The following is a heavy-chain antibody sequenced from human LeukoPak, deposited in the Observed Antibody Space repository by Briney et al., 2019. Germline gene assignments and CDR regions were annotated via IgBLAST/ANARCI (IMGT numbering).Heavy chain of an antibody. D-gene: IGHD1-26*01. CDR3: VSWELLSGRRTEPGDY. Sequence: PGGSLSLSWAAPGSTLSTFWMSWVGQAPGRGREGLAKIKQAGTEKYYVDSVKGRFTISRDDAENSLYLQMNSLRAEDTAVYYCVSWELLSGRRTEPGDYWGQGTLVTVSS. V-gene: IGHV3-7*01. J-gene: IGHJ4*02. CDR2: IKQAGTEK. CDR1: GSTLSTFW.